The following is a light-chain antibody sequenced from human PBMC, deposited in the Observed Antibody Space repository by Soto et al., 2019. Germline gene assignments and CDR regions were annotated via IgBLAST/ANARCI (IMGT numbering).Light chain of an antibody. CDR1: QSISSW. CDR2: DAS. CDR3: QHYNEYSRA. V-gene: IGKV1-5*01. Sequence: DIQMTQSPSTLSASVGDRVTITCRASQSISSWLAWYQQKPGKAPKLLIYDASSLESGVPSRFSGSGSGTESTLTISSLQPDDFATYYCQHYNEYSRAFGQGTKVDIK. J-gene: IGKJ1*01.